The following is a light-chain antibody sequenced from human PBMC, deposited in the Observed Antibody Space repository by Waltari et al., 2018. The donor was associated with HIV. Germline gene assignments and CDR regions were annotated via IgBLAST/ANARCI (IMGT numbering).Light chain of an antibody. CDR3: YSTDNSGHHRV. J-gene: IGLJ2*01. CDR1: ALPKKY. CDR2: EDS. V-gene: IGLV3-10*01. Sequence: SYELPQPPSVAVSPGQTARITCTGEALPKKYASWYQQKSGQAPVLVIYEDSKRPSGFPERFSGSSSGTTATLTISGAQVEDEADYYCYSTDNSGHHRVFGTGTKLTVL.